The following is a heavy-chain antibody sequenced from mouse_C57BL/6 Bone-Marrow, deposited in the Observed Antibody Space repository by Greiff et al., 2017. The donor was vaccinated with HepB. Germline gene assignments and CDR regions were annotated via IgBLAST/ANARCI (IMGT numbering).Heavy chain of an antibody. D-gene: IGHD1-1*01. CDR2: ISSGGSYT. Sequence: EVHLVESGGDLVKPGGSLKLSCAASGFTFSSYGMSWVRQTPDKRLEWVATISSGGSYTYYPDSVKGRFTIYRDNAKNTLYLQKNSLKSEDTAMYYCARPSITTVVAHWYFDVWGTGTTVTVSS. V-gene: IGHV5-6*01. J-gene: IGHJ1*03. CDR3: ARPSITTVVAHWYFDV. CDR1: GFTFSSYG.